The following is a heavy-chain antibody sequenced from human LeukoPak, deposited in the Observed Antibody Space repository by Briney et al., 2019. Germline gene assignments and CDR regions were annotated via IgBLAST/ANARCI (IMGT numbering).Heavy chain of an antibody. Sequence: PGGSLRLSCAASGFTFSSYDMHWVRQATGKGLEWVSAIGTAGDTYYPGSVKGRFTISRENAKNSLYLQMNSLRAGDTAVYYCARGRGFGDPSDAFDIWGQGTMVTVSS. D-gene: IGHD3-10*01. V-gene: IGHV3-13*01. CDR2: IGTAGDT. J-gene: IGHJ3*02. CDR1: GFTFSSYD. CDR3: ARGRGFGDPSDAFDI.